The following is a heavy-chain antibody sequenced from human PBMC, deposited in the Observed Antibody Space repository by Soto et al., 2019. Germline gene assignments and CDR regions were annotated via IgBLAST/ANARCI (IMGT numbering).Heavy chain of an antibody. D-gene: IGHD2-21*01. CDR1: GFTFSSYA. CDR2: ISGSGGST. CDR3: AKIPVDEPDY. V-gene: IGHV3-23*01. J-gene: IGHJ4*02. Sequence: GGSLSLSCAASGFTFSSYAMSWVRQAPGKGLEWVSAISGSGGSTYYADSVKGRFTIPRDNSKNTLYLQMNSLRAEDTAVYYCAKIPVDEPDYWGQGTLVTVSS.